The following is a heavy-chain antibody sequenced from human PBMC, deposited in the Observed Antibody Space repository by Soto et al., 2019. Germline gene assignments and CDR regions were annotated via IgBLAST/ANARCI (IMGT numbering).Heavy chain of an antibody. Sequence: PSETLSLTCAVYGGSFGGYYWSWIRQPPGKGLEWIGEINHSGSTNYNPSLKSRVTISVDTSKNQFSLKLSSVTAADTAVYYCARGMGYYGSGSYYDRYYYYGMDVWGQGTTVTVSS. CDR1: GGSFGGYY. V-gene: IGHV4-34*01. J-gene: IGHJ6*02. CDR2: INHSGST. D-gene: IGHD3-10*01. CDR3: ARGMGYYGSGSYYDRYYYYGMDV.